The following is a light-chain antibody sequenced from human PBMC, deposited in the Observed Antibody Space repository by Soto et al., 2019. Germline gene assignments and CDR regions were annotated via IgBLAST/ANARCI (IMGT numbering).Light chain of an antibody. CDR2: GAS. CDR1: QSVSSY. Sequence: EIVLTQSPGPLSLSPGERATLSCRASQSVSSYLAWYQQKPGQAPRLLLYGASSRATGIQDRVSGSGSVTDCTLSISRLEPEDFAVYYCQQYGSSSSTFGEGTEVEIK. J-gene: IGKJ4*02. V-gene: IGKV3-20*01. CDR3: QQYGSSSST.